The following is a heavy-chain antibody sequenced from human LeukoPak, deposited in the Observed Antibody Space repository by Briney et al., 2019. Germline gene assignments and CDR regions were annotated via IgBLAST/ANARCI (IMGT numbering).Heavy chain of an antibody. CDR2: INPDSGYT. J-gene: IGHJ4*02. D-gene: IGHD1-26*01. CDR3: ARESGLTTITSGGFDY. Sequence: EASVKVSCKPSGYAFTGHYMHWVRQTPGQGPEWVGWINPDSGYTNYAQNFQGRVTMTTDTSISAAYMELSRLRSDDTAVYYCARESGLTTITSGGFDYWGQGTLVTVSS. CDR1: GYAFTGHY. V-gene: IGHV1-2*02.